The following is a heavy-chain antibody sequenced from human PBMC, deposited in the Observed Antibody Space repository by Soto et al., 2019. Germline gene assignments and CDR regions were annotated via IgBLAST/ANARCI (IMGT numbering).Heavy chain of an antibody. CDR1: GGSFSGYY. CDR3: ARYVVVRGVFDY. V-gene: IGHV4-34*01. D-gene: IGHD3-10*01. J-gene: IGHJ4*02. Sequence: QVQLQQWGAGLLKPSETLSLTCAVYGGSFSGYYWSWIRQPPGKGLEWIGEINHSGCTNYNPSLKSRVTISVDTSKNQFSLKLSSVTAADTAVYYCARYVVVRGVFDYWGQGTLVTVSS. CDR2: INHSGCT.